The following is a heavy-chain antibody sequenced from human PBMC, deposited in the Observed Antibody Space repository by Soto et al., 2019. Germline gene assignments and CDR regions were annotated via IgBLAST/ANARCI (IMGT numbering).Heavy chain of an antibody. V-gene: IGHV4-59*06. CDR2: IYYSGST. CDR3: ARVGGSGYYCDY. Sequence: PSETLSLTCTVSGGSITNYYWSWIRQHPGKGLEWIGYIYYSGSTYYNPSLKSRVTISVDTSKNQFSLDLNSVTAADTAVYYCARVGGSGYYCDYWGQGTLVTVSS. D-gene: IGHD3-22*01. CDR1: GGSITNYY. J-gene: IGHJ4*02.